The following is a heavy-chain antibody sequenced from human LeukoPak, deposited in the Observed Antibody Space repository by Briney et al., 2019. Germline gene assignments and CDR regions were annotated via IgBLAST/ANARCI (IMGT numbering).Heavy chain of an antibody. CDR1: GGSISSYY. J-gene: IGHJ4*02. Sequence: PSETLSLTCTVSGGSISSYYWSWIRQPPGKGLEWIGYIYYSGSTNYNPSLKSRVTISVDTSKNQFSLKLSSVTAADTAVYYCARGGGDYGDYFDYWGQGTLVTVSS. CDR2: IYYSGST. D-gene: IGHD4-17*01. V-gene: IGHV4-59*01. CDR3: ARGGGDYGDYFDY.